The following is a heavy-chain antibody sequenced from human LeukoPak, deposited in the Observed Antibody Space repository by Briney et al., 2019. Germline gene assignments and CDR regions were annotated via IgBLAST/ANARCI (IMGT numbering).Heavy chain of an antibody. Sequence: GGSLRLSCAASGFTFSSYWVSWVRQAPGKGLEWVANIKQDGSEKYYVDSVKGRFTISRDNAKNSLYLQMNSLRAEDTAVYYCARTGGSYSPYYGMDVWGQGTTVTVSS. CDR3: ARTGGSYSPYYGMDV. CDR2: IKQDGSEK. CDR1: GFTFSSYW. J-gene: IGHJ6*02. V-gene: IGHV3-7*01. D-gene: IGHD1-26*01.